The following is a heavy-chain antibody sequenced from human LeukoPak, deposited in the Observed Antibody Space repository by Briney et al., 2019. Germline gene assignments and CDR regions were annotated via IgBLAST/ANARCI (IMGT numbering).Heavy chain of an antibody. Sequence: SVKVSCKASGGTFSSYAISWVRQAPEQGLEWMGGIIPIFGTANYAQKFQGRVTITADESTSTAYMELSSLRSEDTAVYYCARVNTSITIFGVVTRSPWFDPWGQGTLVTVSS. J-gene: IGHJ5*02. D-gene: IGHD3-3*01. CDR1: GGTFSSYA. V-gene: IGHV1-69*01. CDR3: ARVNTSITIFGVVTRSPWFDP. CDR2: IIPIFGTA.